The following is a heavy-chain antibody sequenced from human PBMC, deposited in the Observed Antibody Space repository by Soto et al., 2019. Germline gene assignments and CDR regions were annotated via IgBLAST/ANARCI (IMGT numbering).Heavy chain of an antibody. CDR2: INAGNGNT. CDR1: GYTFTSYA. Sequence: ASVKVSCKASGYTFTSYALHWVRQAPGQRLEWMGWINAGNGNTKYSQKFQGRVPITSDTSASTAYMELSSLRSEDTAVYYCARGYSGYDSLWYFDYWGQGTLVTVSS. J-gene: IGHJ4*02. D-gene: IGHD5-12*01. V-gene: IGHV1-3*01. CDR3: ARGYSGYDSLWYFDY.